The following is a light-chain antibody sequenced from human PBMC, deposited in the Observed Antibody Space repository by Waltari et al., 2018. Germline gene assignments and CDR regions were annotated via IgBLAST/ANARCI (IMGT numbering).Light chain of an antibody. CDR3: SAWDDALNGYL. V-gene: IGLV1-44*01. Sequence: QSVLTQPPSASGTPGQRVTISCSGGTSNIATNTVNWYQHLPGTAPKLFIYSNIRRPAGGPDRFSGYKSGTSASLAISGLESEGEGGYYCSAWDDALNGYLFGGGTKLTVL. CDR2: SNI. J-gene: IGLJ3*02. CDR1: TSNIATNT.